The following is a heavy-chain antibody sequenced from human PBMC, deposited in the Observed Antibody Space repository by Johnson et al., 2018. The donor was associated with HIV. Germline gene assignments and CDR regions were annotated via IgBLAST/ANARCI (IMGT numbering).Heavy chain of an antibody. CDR2: INWNGGST. CDR3: ARLGIAAARGAFDI. V-gene: IGHV3-20*04. CDR1: GFTFDDYG. D-gene: IGHD6-13*01. Sequence: VQLVESGGGVVRPGGSLRLSCAASGFTFDDYGMSWVRQAPGKGLEWVSGINWNGGSTGYADSVKGRFTISRDNAKNSLYLQMNSLRVEDTAVYYCARLGIAAARGAFDIWGQGTMVTVSS. J-gene: IGHJ3*02.